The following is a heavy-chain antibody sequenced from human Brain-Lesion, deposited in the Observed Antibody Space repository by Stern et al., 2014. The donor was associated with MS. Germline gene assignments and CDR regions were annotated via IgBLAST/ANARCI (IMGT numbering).Heavy chain of an antibody. CDR1: GGSISSGGYY. J-gene: IGHJ6*02. Sequence: QVQLQESGPGLVKPSQTLSLSCTVSGGSISSGGYYWSWIRQPAGKGLEWIGRIFNSGSTSYNPPLKGRVTISIDTSKNHFSRRLNSMTAADTAVYYCARGRVVPGFQYYATDVWGQGTTVIVSS. CDR2: IFNSGST. D-gene: IGHD2-2*01. CDR3: ARGRVVPGFQYYATDV. V-gene: IGHV4-61*02.